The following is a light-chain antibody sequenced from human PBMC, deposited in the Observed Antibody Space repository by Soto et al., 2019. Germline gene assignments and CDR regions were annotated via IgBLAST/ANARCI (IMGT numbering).Light chain of an antibody. Sequence: SYELTQPPSVSVAPGKTARITCGGNNSGSKSVHWYQQRPGQAPVLVIYYDSDRPSGIPERFSGSNSGNTATLTISRVEAGDEADYYCQVWDSTSDHVVFGGGTKVTVL. V-gene: IGLV3-21*04. CDR3: QVWDSTSDHVV. CDR2: YDS. CDR1: NSGSKS. J-gene: IGLJ2*01.